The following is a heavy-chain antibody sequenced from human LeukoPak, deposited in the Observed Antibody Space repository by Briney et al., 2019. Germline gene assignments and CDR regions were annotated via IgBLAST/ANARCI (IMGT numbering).Heavy chain of an antibody. CDR2: IYISGST. J-gene: IGHJ4*02. V-gene: IGHV4-4*07. CDR3: ARSNPTVTPYYFDY. D-gene: IGHD4-11*01. Sequence: SETLSLNCTVSGGSISNYYWSWIRQPAGKRLEWIGRIYISGSTNYNPSLKSRVTMSVDTSKNQFSLKLTSVTAADTAVYYCARSNPTVTPYYFDYWGQGTLVTVSS. CDR1: GGSISNYY.